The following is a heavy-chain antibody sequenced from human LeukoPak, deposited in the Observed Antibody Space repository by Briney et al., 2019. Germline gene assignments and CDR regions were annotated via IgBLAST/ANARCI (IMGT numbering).Heavy chain of an antibody. D-gene: IGHD4-17*01. J-gene: IGHJ4*02. V-gene: IGHV1-8*03. CDR1: GYTFTSYH. CDR2: MNPYSGDR. Sequence: GASVKLSCKTSGYTFTSYHINWVRQATGQGLEWMGWMNPYSGDRGYAQKFQGRVSITSDTSISTAYMELSSLRSDDTAVYFCARTTSLTASGYDYWGQGTLVTVCS. CDR3: ARTTSLTASGYDY.